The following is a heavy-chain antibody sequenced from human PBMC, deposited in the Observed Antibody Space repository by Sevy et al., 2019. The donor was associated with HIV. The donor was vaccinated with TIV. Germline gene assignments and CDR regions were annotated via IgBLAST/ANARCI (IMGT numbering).Heavy chain of an antibody. J-gene: IGHJ4*02. CDR1: GYSISSGYY. V-gene: IGHV4-38-2*01. CDR2: IYHSGST. CDR3: ASLDSGWSGRPFDY. D-gene: IGHD6-19*01. Sequence: SETLSLTCAVSGYSISSGYYWGWIRQPPGKGLEWIESIYHSGSTYYNPSLKSRVTISVDTSKNQFSLKLSSVTAADTAVYYCASLDSGWSGRPFDYWGQGTLVTVSS.